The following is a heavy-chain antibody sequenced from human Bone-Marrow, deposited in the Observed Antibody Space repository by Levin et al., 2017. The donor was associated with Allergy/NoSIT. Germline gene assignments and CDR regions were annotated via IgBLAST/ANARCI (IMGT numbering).Heavy chain of an antibody. V-gene: IGHV3-30*18. J-gene: IGHJ4*02. CDR1: GFTFSSYG. Sequence: GESLKISCAASGFTFSSYGMHWVRQAPGKGLEWVAVISYDGSNKYYADSVKGRFTISRDNSKNTLYLQMNSLTAEDTAVYYCAKEGGSWYGRQHDYWGQGTLVTVSS. D-gene: IGHD6-13*01. CDR2: ISYDGSNK. CDR3: AKEGGSWYGRQHDY.